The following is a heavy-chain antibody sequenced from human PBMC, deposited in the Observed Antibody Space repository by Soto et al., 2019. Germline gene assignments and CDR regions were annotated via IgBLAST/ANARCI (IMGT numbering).Heavy chain of an antibody. CDR1: GFTFSSYW. Sequence: SLRLSCAASGFTFSSYWMSWVRQAPGKGLEWVANIKQDGSEKYYVDSVKGRFTISRDNAKNSLYLQMNSLRAEDTAVYYCARWGLAAAGKAGYYYYYGMDVWGQGTTVTVSS. J-gene: IGHJ6*02. CDR3: ARWGLAAAGKAGYYYYYGMDV. CDR2: IKQDGSEK. D-gene: IGHD6-13*01. V-gene: IGHV3-7*03.